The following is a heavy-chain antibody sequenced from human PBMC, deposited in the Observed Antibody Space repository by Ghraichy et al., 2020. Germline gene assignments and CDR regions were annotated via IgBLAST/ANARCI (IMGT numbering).Heavy chain of an antibody. V-gene: IGHV3-9*01. CDR1: GFTFDDYA. CDR2: INWNSETI. D-gene: IGHD3/OR15-3a*01. Sequence: LSLTCAASGFTFDDYAMHWVRQAPGKGLEFVSGINWNSETIVYADSVKGRFTISRDNAKNSLYLQMDSLRAEDTALYYCARDHKTWTQFYFAYWGQGALVTVSS. J-gene: IGHJ4*02. CDR3: ARDHKTWTQFYFAY.